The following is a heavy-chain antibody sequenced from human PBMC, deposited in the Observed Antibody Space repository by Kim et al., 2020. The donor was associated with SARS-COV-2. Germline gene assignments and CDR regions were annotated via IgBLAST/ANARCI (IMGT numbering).Heavy chain of an antibody. CDR3: AKSRCVAANPYYFDY. Sequence: DSVKGLFTISRDNSKTTLYLQMNSLRAEDTAVYYCAKSRCVAANPYYFDYWGQGTLVTVSS. D-gene: IGHD2-15*01. J-gene: IGHJ4*02. V-gene: IGHV3-23*01.